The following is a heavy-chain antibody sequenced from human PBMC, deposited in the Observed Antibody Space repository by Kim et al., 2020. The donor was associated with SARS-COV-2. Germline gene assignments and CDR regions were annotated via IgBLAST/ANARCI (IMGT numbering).Heavy chain of an antibody. CDR1: GYTFTSYG. V-gene: IGHV1-18*01. CDR3: ARDLPFEYSSSFSWFDP. D-gene: IGHD6-6*01. CDR2: ISAYNGNT. J-gene: IGHJ5*02. Sequence: ASVKVSCKASGYTFTSYGISWVRQAPGQGLEWMGWISAYNGNTNYAQKLQGRVTMTTDTSTSTAYMELRSLRSDDTAVYFCARDLPFEYSSSFSWFDPWGQGTLVTVSS.